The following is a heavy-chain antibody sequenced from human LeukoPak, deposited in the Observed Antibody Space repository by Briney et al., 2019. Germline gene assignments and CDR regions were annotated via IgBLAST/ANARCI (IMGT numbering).Heavy chain of an antibody. CDR3: ARHGYCSSTSCYPNY. CDR1: GDSISSYY. Sequence: SETLSLICTVSGDSISSYYWSWIRQPPGKGLEWIGIVHYSGSTDSNPSLKSRVTISLDTSRNQFSLNLRFVTAADTAVYYCARHGYCSSTSCYPNYWGQGTLVTVSS. CDR2: VHYSGST. D-gene: IGHD2-2*03. V-gene: IGHV4-39*01. J-gene: IGHJ4*02.